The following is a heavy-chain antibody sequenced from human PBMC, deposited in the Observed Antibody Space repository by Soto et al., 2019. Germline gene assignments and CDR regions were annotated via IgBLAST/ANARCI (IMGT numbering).Heavy chain of an antibody. D-gene: IGHD6-13*01. CDR1: GFTFSSYA. CDR3: AKAEAAAGIDY. Sequence: GGSLRLSCAASGFTFSSYAMSWVRQAPGKGLEWVSAISGSGGSTYYADSVKGRFTISRDNAKNTLYLQMNNLRAEDTAVYYCAKAEAAAGIDYWGQGTLVTVSS. V-gene: IGHV3-23*01. J-gene: IGHJ4*02. CDR2: ISGSGGST.